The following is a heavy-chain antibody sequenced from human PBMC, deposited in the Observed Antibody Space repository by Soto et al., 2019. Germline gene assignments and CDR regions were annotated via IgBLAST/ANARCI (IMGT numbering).Heavy chain of an antibody. Sequence: PSETLSLTXSVSGAAIGDYYWSCIRHPPVKGLEWIRYISDSGSTNYKPSLRSRATMSLATSTNQFSLQLTSVPAADTAVYYCARGGDIQLWLAFDYWGQGAPVTVSS. CDR1: GAAIGDYY. D-gene: IGHD5-18*01. V-gene: IGHV4-59*01. CDR3: ARGGDIQLWLAFDY. J-gene: IGHJ4*02. CDR2: ISDSGST.